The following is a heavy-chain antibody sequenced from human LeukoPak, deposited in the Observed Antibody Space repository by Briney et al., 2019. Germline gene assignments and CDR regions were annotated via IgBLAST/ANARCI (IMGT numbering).Heavy chain of an antibody. Sequence: SETLSLTCTVSGGSISSGSFYWSWIRQPAGKGLEWIGHIFTTGSTNYNPSLKSRVTISVDTSKNQFSLRLSSVTAADTAVYYCARDQYYFGSGSSPFGYWGQGTLVTVSS. D-gene: IGHD3-10*01. V-gene: IGHV4-61*09. J-gene: IGHJ4*02. CDR1: GGSISSGSFY. CDR3: ARDQYYFGSGSSPFGY. CDR2: IFTTGST.